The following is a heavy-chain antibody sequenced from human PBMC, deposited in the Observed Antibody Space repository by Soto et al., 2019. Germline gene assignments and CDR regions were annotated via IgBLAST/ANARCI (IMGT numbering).Heavy chain of an antibody. CDR3: AREMNYYDSSGYPVGPYYFDY. CDR2: IYTSGST. D-gene: IGHD3-22*01. Sequence: GSISSYYWSWIRQPAGKGLEWIGRIYTSGSTNYNPSLKSRVTMSVDTSKNQFSLKLSSVTAADTAVYYCAREMNYYDSSGYPVGPYYFDYWGQGTLVTVSS. V-gene: IGHV4-4*07. CDR1: GSISSYY. J-gene: IGHJ4*02.